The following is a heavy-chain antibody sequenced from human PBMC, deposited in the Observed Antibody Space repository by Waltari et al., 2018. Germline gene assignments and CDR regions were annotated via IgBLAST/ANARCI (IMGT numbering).Heavy chain of an antibody. Sequence: EVQLVESGGGLVKPGGSLRLSCAASGFTFSSYSMNWVRQAPGKGLEWVSSIRSSSGYIYYTDSVKGRFTISRDDAKNSLYLQMNSLRAEDTAVYYCARESGEGQKNGVDYWGQGTLVTVSS. D-gene: IGHD4-17*01. V-gene: IGHV3-21*01. J-gene: IGHJ4*02. CDR1: GFTFSSYS. CDR2: IRSSSGYI. CDR3: ARESGEGQKNGVDY.